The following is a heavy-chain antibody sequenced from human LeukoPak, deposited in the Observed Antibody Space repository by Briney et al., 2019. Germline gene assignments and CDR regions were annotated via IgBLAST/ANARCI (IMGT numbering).Heavy chain of an antibody. CDR1: GFNFEDYA. Sequence: GRSLRLSCAASGFNFEDYAMHWVRLVPGKGLQWVAGISWSSSYIAYADSVKGRFIISRDNAKTSLYLQMDYLRPDDTAFYYCVKDKRRRGWLQFTAHFDHWGQGAQVTVSS. D-gene: IGHD5-24*01. J-gene: IGHJ4*02. V-gene: IGHV3-9*01. CDR2: ISWSSSYI. CDR3: VKDKRRRGWLQFTAHFDH.